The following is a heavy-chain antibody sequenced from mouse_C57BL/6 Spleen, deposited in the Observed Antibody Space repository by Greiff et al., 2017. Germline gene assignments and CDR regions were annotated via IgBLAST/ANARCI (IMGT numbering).Heavy chain of an antibody. CDR1: GYTFTSYW. Sequence: QVQLQQPGAELVRPGSSVKLSCKASGYTFTSYWMHWVKQRPIQGLEWIGNIDPSDSETHYNQKFKDKATLTVDKSSSTAYMQLSSLTSEDSAVYYCARGFLYWYFDVWGTGTTVTVAS. J-gene: IGHJ1*03. V-gene: IGHV1-52*01. CDR2: IDPSDSET. CDR3: ARGFLYWYFDV.